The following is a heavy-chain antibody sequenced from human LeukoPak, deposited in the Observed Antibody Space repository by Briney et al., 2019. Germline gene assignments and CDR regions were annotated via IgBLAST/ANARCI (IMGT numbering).Heavy chain of an antibody. CDR2: ISSSGGSI. D-gene: IGHD3-10*01. CDR3: ARHLRRDLLWSGEGDYFGS. V-gene: IGHV3-23*01. CDR1: GFTFSSYA. Sequence: TGGSLRLSCAASGFTFSSYAMSWVRQAPGKGLEWVSAISSSGGSIYYADSVKGRFTISRDNSKNTLYLQMNSLRVEDTAGYYYARHLRRDLLWSGEGDYFGSWGQRTLVTVSS. J-gene: IGHJ4*02.